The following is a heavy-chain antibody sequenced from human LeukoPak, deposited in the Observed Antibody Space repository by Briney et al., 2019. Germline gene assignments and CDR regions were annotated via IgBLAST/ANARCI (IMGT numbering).Heavy chain of an antibody. CDR1: GYTFTGYY. D-gene: IGHD3-22*01. V-gene: IGHV1-2*02. J-gene: IGHJ4*02. CDR3: ARGPYYYDSSGYYDY. CDR2: INPNSGGT. Sequence: GASVKVSCKASGYTFTGYYMHWVRQAPGQGLEWMGWINPNSGGTNYAQKFQGRVTMTRDTSISTAYMELSRLRSDDTAVYYCARGPYYYDSSGYYDYWGQGTLVTVSS.